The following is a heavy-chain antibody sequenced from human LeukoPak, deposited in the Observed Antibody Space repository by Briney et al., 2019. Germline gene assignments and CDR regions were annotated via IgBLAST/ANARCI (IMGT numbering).Heavy chain of an antibody. V-gene: IGHV3-9*01. D-gene: IGHD3-10*01. CDR3: AKDIGYLRKGSGSYYNGPDY. J-gene: IGHJ4*02. Sequence: GRSLRLSCAASGFTFDDYAMHWVRQAPGKGLEWVSGISWNSGSIGYADSVKGRFTISRDNAKNSLYLQMNSLRAEDTALYYCAKDIGYLRKGSGSYYNGPDYWGQGTLVTVSS. CDR2: ISWNSGSI. CDR1: GFTFDDYA.